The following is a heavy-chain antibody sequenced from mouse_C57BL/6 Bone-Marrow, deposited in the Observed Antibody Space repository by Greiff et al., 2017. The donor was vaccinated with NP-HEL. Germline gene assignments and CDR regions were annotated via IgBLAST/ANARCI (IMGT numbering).Heavy chain of an antibody. Sequence: VHVKQSGAELVRPGSSVKMSCNTSGYTFTSYGINWVKQRPGQGLEWIGYIYIGNGYTEYNEKFKGKATLTSDTSSSTAYMQLSSRTSEDSAIYFGSREGTLPYGNFFAYWGQGTLVTVSA. CDR2: IYIGNGYT. CDR3: SREGTLPYGNFFAY. J-gene: IGHJ3*01. V-gene: IGHV1-58*01. D-gene: IGHD2-10*02. CDR1: GYTFTSYG.